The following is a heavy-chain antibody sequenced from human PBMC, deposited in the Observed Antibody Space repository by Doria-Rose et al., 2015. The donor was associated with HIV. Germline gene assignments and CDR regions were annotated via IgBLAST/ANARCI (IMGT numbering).Heavy chain of an antibody. Sequence: SGPVLVKPTETLTLACTVSGVSLSSPGMGVSWIRQPPGKALEWLATIFSDDERSYKTSLKSRLTISRSTSKSQVVLTMTDMDPVDTATYYCARIKSSRWYHKYYFDFWGQGTLVIVSA. V-gene: IGHV2-26*01. CDR1: GVSLSSPGMG. J-gene: IGHJ4*02. CDR3: ARIKSSRWYHKYYFDF. CDR2: IFSDDER. D-gene: IGHD6-13*01.